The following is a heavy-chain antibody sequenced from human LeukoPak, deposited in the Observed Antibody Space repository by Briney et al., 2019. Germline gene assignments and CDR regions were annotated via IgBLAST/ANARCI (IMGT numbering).Heavy chain of an antibody. V-gene: IGHV5-51*01. CDR2: IYPGDSDT. CDR1: GSCFASYW. Sequence: GAALKISFKGAGSCFASYWIGWGRQMPEKGLWWMGIIYPGDSDTKYSLSFQGQVTISADKSISTSSLQWNSLKASDTAMYYCARAVGRQGHFDIWGQGTMVTVSP. J-gene: IGHJ3*02. CDR3: ARAVGRQGHFDI. D-gene: IGHD1-26*01.